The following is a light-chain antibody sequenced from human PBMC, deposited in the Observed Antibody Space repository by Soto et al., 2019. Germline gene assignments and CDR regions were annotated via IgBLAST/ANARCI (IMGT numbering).Light chain of an antibody. CDR2: EVR. CDR3: CSYTSSSIRV. CDR1: SSDVGGYNH. J-gene: IGLJ3*02. Sequence: QSALTQPASVSGSPGQSITISCTGTSSDVGGYNHVSWYQQHPGKAPKLIIYEVRNRPSGVSNRLSGSKSGNTASLTISGLQADDEADYYCCSYTSSSIRVFGGRTKFTVL. V-gene: IGLV2-14*01.